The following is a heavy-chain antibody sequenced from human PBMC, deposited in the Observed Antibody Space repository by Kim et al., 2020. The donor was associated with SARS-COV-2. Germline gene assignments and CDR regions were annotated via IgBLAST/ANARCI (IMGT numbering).Heavy chain of an antibody. J-gene: IGHJ6*02. CDR3: ARGPVVVVAATRWHYYYYGMDV. Sequence: ASVKVSCKASGYTFTSYGISWVRQAPGQGLEWMGWISAYNGNTNYAQKLQGRVTMTTDTSTSTAYMELRSLRSDDTAVYYCARGPVVVVAATRWHYYYYGMDVWGQGTTVTVSS. CDR1: GYTFTSYG. D-gene: IGHD2-15*01. V-gene: IGHV1-18*01. CDR2: ISAYNGNT.